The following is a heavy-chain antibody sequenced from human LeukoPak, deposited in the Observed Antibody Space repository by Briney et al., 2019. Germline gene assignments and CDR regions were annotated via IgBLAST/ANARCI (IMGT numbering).Heavy chain of an antibody. CDR2: INAGNGNT. CDR3: ARDQGYWYFDL. J-gene: IGHJ2*01. CDR1: GYTFTSYA. Sequence: ASVTVSCKASGYTFTSYAMHWVRQAPGQRLEWMGWINAGNGNTKYSQKFQGRVTITRDTSASTAYMELSSLRSEDTAVYYCARDQGYWYFDLWGRGTLVTVSS. V-gene: IGHV1-3*01.